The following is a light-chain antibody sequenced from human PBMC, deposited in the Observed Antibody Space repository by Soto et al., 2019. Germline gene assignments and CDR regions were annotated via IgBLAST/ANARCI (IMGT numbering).Light chain of an antibody. Sequence: QSALTQPASVSGSPGQSITISCTGTSSDVGGYKYVSWYQQHPGKAPQLMIYDVSNRPSGVSNRFSGSKSGNTAFLIISGLQAEDEADYYCSSYTSSSTRVFGTGTKLTVL. CDR2: DVS. CDR1: SSDVGGYKY. V-gene: IGLV2-14*01. J-gene: IGLJ1*01. CDR3: SSYTSSSTRV.